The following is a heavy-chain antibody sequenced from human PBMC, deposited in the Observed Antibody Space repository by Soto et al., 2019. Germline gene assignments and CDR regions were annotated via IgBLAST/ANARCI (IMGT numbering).Heavy chain of an antibody. CDR1: GFTFTSSA. CDR2: IVVGSGNT. V-gene: IGHV1-58*01. CDR3: AAEASSGWFIFDY. D-gene: IGHD6-19*01. Sequence: SVKVSCKASGFTFTSSAVQWVRQARGQRLEWIGWIVVGSGNTNYAQKFQERVTITRDMSTSTAYMELSSLRSEDTAVYYCAAEASSGWFIFDYWGPGTLVTVSS. J-gene: IGHJ4*02.